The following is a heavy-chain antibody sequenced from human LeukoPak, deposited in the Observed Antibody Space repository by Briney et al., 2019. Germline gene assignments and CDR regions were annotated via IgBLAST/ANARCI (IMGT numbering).Heavy chain of an antibody. CDR3: ARPLGGDLDAFDI. CDR2: MHYRGST. J-gene: IGHJ3*02. Sequence: SETLSLTCTVYGGSISNYYWSWSRQPPGKRLEWIGYMHYRGSTNYNPSLTSRVTISVDTSKNQLFLKLTSVTAADTAMYFCARPLGGDLDAFDIWGQGTMVTVSS. D-gene: IGHD3-16*01. CDR1: GGSISNYY. V-gene: IGHV4-59*01.